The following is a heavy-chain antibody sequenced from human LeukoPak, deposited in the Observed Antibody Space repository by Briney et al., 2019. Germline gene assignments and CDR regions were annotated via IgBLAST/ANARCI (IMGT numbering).Heavy chain of an antibody. V-gene: IGHV3-7*01. CDR1: GFTFSSYW. Sequence: PGGSLRLSCAASGFTFSSYWMSWVRQAPGKGLEWVANKKQDGSEKYYVDSVKGRFTISRDNAKNSLYLQMNSLRAEDTAVYYCARDRPSNYYGSGSYYKYYYYGMDVWGQGTTVTVSS. J-gene: IGHJ6*02. CDR3: ARDRPSNYYGSGSYYKYYYYGMDV. CDR2: KKQDGSEK. D-gene: IGHD3-10*01.